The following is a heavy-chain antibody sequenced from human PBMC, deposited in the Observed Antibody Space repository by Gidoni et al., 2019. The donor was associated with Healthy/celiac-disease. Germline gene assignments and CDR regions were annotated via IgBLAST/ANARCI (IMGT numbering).Heavy chain of an antibody. CDR3: ARVGYYDSSGYYYRWFDP. CDR2: IWYDGSNK. CDR1: GFTFSSYG. J-gene: IGHJ5*02. V-gene: IGHV3-33*01. D-gene: IGHD3-22*01. Sequence: QVQLVESGGGVVQPGWSLRLSCAASGFTFSSYGMHWVRQAPGQGLEWVAVIWYDGSNKYYADSVKGRFTISRDNSKNTLYLQMNSLRAEDTAVYYCARVGYYDSSGYYYRWFDPWGQGTLVTVSS.